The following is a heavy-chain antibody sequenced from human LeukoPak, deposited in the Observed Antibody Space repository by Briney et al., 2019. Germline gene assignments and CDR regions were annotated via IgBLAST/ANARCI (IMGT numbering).Heavy chain of an antibody. CDR1: GGSFSSYY. Sequence: SETLSLTCTLSGGSFSSYYWSWIRQPPGKGLEWIGYIYYSGSTNYNPSLKSRVTISVDTSKNQFSLKLSSVTATDAAVYYCARAGYSGSDFSVWGKGSTVTVSS. V-gene: IGHV4-59*01. D-gene: IGHD5-12*01. J-gene: IGHJ6*04. CDR2: IYYSGST. CDR3: ARAGYSGSDFSV.